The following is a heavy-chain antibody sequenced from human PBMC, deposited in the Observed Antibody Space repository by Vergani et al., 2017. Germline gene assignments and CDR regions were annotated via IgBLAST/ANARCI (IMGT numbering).Heavy chain of an antibody. CDR1: GESLSGYY. D-gene: IGHD1-26*01. CDR2: INHSGTI. V-gene: IGHV4-34*01. Sequence: QVQLQQWGPGLLKPSEPLSLTCAVYGESLSGYYWSWIRLAPGKGLEWIGEINHSGTINYNPTLKSPFNVSIDTSRDHFSLKLRSVSAADTAVYFCARRAERWETLLRDDFDVWGQGTFVTVSP. CDR3: ARRAERWETLLRDDFDV. J-gene: IGHJ3*01.